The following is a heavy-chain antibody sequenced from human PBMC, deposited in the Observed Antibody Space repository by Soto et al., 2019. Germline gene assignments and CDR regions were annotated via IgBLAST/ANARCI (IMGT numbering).Heavy chain of an antibody. CDR3: TTDLDSPWFGELLNRYYYYYGMDV. V-gene: IGHV3-15*01. CDR1: GFTFSNAW. D-gene: IGHD3-10*01. J-gene: IGHJ6*02. CDR2: IKRKTDGGTT. Sequence: GGSLRLSCAASGFTFSNAWMSWVRQAPGKGLEWVGRIKRKTDGGTTDYAAPVKGRFTISRDDSKNTLYLQMSSLKTEDTAVYYCTTDLDSPWFGELLNRYYYYYGMDVWGQGTTVTVSS.